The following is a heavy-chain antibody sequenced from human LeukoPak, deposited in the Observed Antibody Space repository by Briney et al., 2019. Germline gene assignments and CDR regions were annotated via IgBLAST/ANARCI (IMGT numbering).Heavy chain of an antibody. V-gene: IGHV4-39*01. CDR2: IYYSGST. CDR3: ATLPLDYDILTGAYFDY. CDR1: GGSISSSSYY. Sequence: PSETLSLTCTVSGGSISSSSYYWGWIRQPSGKGLEWIGSIYYSGSTYYNPSLKSRVTISVDTSKNQFSLKLSSVTAADTAVYYCATLPLDYDILTGAYFDYWGQGTLVTVSS. J-gene: IGHJ4*02. D-gene: IGHD3-9*01.